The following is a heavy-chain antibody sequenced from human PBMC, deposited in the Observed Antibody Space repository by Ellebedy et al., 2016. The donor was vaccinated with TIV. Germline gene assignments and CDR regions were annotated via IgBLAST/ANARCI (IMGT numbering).Heavy chain of an antibody. CDR2: ISGSGGST. V-gene: IGHV3-23*01. Sequence: PGGSLRLSCAASGFTFSSYAMSWVRQAPGKGLEWVSAISGSGGSTYYADSVKGRFTISRDNSKNKLYLQMNSLRAEDTAVYYCAKDGMVPGIVGATSVFDYWGQGTLVTVSS. CDR3: AKDGMVPGIVGATSVFDY. D-gene: IGHD1-26*01. CDR1: GFTFSSYA. J-gene: IGHJ4*02.